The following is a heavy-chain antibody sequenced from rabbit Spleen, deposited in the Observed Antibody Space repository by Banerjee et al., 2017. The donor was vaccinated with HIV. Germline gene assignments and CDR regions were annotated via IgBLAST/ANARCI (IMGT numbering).Heavy chain of an antibody. V-gene: IGHV1S40*01. J-gene: IGHJ6*01. CDR3: ARDTGTSFSTYDMDL. CDR1: GFSFSGNLY. D-gene: IGHD8-1*01. CDR2: IATSSSFFT. Sequence: QSLQESGGDLVKPGTSLTLTCKASGFSFSGNLYVCWVRQAPGKGLEWIACIATSSSFFTYYASWAKGRFTCSKASSTTVTLQMTSLTAADTATYFCARDTGTSFSTYDMDLWGPGTLVTVS.